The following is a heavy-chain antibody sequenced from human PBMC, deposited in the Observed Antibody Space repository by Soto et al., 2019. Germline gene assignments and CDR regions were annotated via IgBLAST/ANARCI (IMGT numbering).Heavy chain of an antibody. D-gene: IGHD1-1*01. CDR3: ARWSNNKVVDP. CDR2: IWYDGSEK. Sequence: QVQLVESGGGVVQPGRSLRLSCEGSGFTFRNHGMHWIRQSPGKVLEWLAVIWYDGSEKYYADSVKGRFTISRVNSKNTLYLQMNSLKVEDTAIYYCARWSNNKVVDPWGHGTVVTVS. V-gene: IGHV3-33*01. J-gene: IGHJ5*02. CDR1: GFTFRNHG.